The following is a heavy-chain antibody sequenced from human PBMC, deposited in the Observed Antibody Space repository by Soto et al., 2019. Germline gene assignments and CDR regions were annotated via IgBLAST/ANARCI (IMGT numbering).Heavy chain of an antibody. CDR2: INPNSGAS. V-gene: IGHV1-2*02. CDR1: GYSFIDYY. J-gene: IGHJ4*02. CDR3: ARWRDAVATHDS. D-gene: IGHD5-12*01. Sequence: QVQLVQSGAEVKTPGASVKVSCRTSGYSFIDYYVHLVRQAPGQGLEWVGWINPNSGASKYAENFQGRVTMTRDRSTSTGYMELAGLRSDDTAVYYCARWRDAVATHDSCGQGSLVTFSS.